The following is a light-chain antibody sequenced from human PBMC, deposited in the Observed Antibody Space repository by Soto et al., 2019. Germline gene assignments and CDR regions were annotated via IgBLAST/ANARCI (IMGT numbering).Light chain of an antibody. CDR2: SNT. CDR1: SSNFGAGYH. V-gene: IGLV1-40*01. J-gene: IGLJ3*02. Sequence: QLVLTQPPSVSGAPGQRVTISCTGSSSNFGAGYHVHWYQQLPGTAPKLLIYSNTNRPSGVPDRFSGSKSGNSASLAITGLQAEDEADYYCQSYDSSLSRSVFGGGTKLTVL. CDR3: QSYDSSLSRSV.